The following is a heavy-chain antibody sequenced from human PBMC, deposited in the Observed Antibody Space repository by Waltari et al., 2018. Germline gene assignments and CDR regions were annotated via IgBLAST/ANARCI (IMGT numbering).Heavy chain of an antibody. CDR3: ATSFAHSGTGYADFAF. V-gene: IGHV3-23*01. J-gene: IGHJ4*02. D-gene: IGHD1-26*01. Sequence: EAQLLESGGGLVQPGESLRLSCAASGFSFGSYVMGWVLHAPGEGLEWISVITRSGDILFNADSVKGRFIISRDNSKKTLHLQMSSLSAEDTGMYYCATSFAHSGTGYADFAFWGQGTLVAVTS. CDR1: GFSFGSYV. CDR2: ITRSGDIL.